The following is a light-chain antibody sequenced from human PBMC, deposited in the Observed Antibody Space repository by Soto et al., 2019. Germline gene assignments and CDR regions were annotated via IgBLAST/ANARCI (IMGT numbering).Light chain of an antibody. Sequence: QMTQSPSSLSASVGDRVTITCRASQSISSYLNWYQQKPGKAPKLLIYAASSLQSGVPSRFSGSVSATAFPLTISSLQPEDFATYYCQQSYSTPPVTFGQGTRLEIK. CDR2: AAS. CDR3: QQSYSTPPVT. J-gene: IGKJ5*01. CDR1: QSISSY. V-gene: IGKV1-39*01.